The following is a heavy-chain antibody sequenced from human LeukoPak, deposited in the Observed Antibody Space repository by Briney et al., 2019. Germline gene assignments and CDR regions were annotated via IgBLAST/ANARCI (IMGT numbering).Heavy chain of an antibody. CDR1: GGSISSSNW. CDR3: ARTSTLDSGSYYFDY. V-gene: IGHV4-4*02. Sequence: PSGTLPLTCAVSGGSISSSNWWSWVRQPPGKGLEWIGEIYHSGSTNYNPSLKSRVTISVDKSKNQFSLKLSSVTAADTAVYYCARTSTLDSGSYYFDYWGRGTLVTVSS. CDR2: IYHSGST. D-gene: IGHD1-26*01. J-gene: IGHJ4*02.